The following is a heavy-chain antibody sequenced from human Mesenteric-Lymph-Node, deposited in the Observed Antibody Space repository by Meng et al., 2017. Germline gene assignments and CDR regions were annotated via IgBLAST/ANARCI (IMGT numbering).Heavy chain of an antibody. CDR1: GFTFSSYW. Sequence: GESLKISCAASGFTFSSYWMHWVRQAPGKGLVWVSRINSDGSSTSYADSVKGRFTISRDNAKNTLYLQMNSLRAEDTAVYYCARGDTSSWNNFDYWGQGTRVTCSS. D-gene: IGHD6-13*01. CDR3: ARGDTSSWNNFDY. J-gene: IGHJ4*02. V-gene: IGHV3-74*01. CDR2: INSDGSST.